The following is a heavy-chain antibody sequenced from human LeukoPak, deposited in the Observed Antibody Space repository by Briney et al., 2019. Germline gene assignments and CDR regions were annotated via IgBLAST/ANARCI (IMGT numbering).Heavy chain of an antibody. CDR1: GFYISSYG. J-gene: IGHJ4*02. Sequence: PGRSLRLSCGASGFYISSYGMHWFRQVPNKGLEWVAVISYDGSDEHYADSVRGRFAISRDNSKNTLYLQMNSLTTEDTAIYYCVRHAQEECWGQGTLVTVSS. CDR2: ISYDGSDE. V-gene: IGHV3-30*03. D-gene: IGHD3-3*01. CDR3: VRHAQEEC.